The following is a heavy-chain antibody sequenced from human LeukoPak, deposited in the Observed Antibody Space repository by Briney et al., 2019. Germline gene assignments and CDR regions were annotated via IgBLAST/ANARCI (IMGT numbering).Heavy chain of an antibody. D-gene: IGHD2-15*01. J-gene: IGHJ3*02. Sequence: ASVKVSCKASGYTFTSYGISWVRQAPGQGLEWMGWISAYNGNTNYAQKLQGRVTMTTDTSTSTAYMELRSLRSDDTAVYYCARDLGYCSGGSCYVDAFDIWGQGTMVTVSS. CDR3: ARDLGYCSGGSCYVDAFDI. CDR1: GYTFTSYG. CDR2: ISAYNGNT. V-gene: IGHV1-18*01.